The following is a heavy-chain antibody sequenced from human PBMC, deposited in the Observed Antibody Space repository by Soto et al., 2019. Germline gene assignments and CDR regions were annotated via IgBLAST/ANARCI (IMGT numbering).Heavy chain of an antibody. CDR1: GGSISSGGYY. Sequence: PSETLSLTCTVSGGSISSGGYYWSWIRQHPGKGLEWIGYIYYSGSTYYNPSLKSRVTISVDTSKNQFSLKLSSVTAADTAVYYCARDSLASYDSSGYYFYYYTMDVWGQGTTVTVSS. CDR2: IYYSGST. V-gene: IGHV4-31*03. D-gene: IGHD3-22*01. CDR3: ARDSLASYDSSGYYFYYYTMDV. J-gene: IGHJ6*02.